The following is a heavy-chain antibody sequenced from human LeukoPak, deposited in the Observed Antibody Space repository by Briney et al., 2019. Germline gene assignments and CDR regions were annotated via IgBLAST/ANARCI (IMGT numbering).Heavy chain of an antibody. J-gene: IGHJ4*02. D-gene: IGHD4/OR15-4a*01. CDR2: ISSSSSTI. V-gene: IGHV3-48*01. CDR3: AANCPFDY. Sequence: GGSLRLSCAASGFTFSSYSMNWVRQAPGKGLEWVSYISSSSSTIYYADSVKGRFTISRDNAKNSLYLQMNSLRAEDTAVYYCAANCPFDYWGQGALVTVSS. CDR1: GFTFSSYS.